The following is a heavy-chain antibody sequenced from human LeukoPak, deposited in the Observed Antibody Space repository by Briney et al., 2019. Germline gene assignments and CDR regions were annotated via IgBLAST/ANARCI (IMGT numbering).Heavy chain of an antibody. J-gene: IGHJ4*02. CDR3: AREYCDFWSGLYN. V-gene: IGHV3-7*01. Sequence: PGGSLRLSCAASGFTFSSYWMSWVRQAPGKGLEWVANIKQDGSEKYYVDSVKGRFTISRDNAKNSLYLQMNSLRAEDTAVYYSAREYCDFWSGLYNWGQGTLVTVSS. CDR1: GFTFSSYW. D-gene: IGHD3-3*01. CDR2: IKQDGSEK.